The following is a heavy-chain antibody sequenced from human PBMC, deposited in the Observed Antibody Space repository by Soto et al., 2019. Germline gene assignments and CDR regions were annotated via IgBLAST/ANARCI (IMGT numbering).Heavy chain of an antibody. Sequence: GASVKVSCTASGYTFTSYDINWVRQATGQGLEWMGWMNPNSGNTGYAQKFQGRVTMTRNTSISTAYMELSSLRSEDTAVYCCARGKRYYGSGDDYWGQGTLVTVSS. CDR1: GYTFTSYD. CDR2: MNPNSGNT. CDR3: ARGKRYYGSGDDY. V-gene: IGHV1-8*01. J-gene: IGHJ4*02. D-gene: IGHD3-10*01.